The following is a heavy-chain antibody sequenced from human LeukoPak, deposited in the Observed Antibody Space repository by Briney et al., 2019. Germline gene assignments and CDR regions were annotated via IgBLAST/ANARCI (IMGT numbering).Heavy chain of an antibody. CDR2: ISGSGGST. V-gene: IGHV3-23*01. CDR1: GFTFSSYA. D-gene: IGHD3-9*01. J-gene: IGHJ4*02. Sequence: PGGSLRLSCAASGFTFSSYAMSWVRQAPGKGLEWVPAISGSGGSTYYADSVKGRFTISRDNSKNTLYLQMNSLRAEDTAVYYCAKTRTYYDILTGYYPDYWGQGTLVTVSS. CDR3: AKTRTYYDILTGYYPDY.